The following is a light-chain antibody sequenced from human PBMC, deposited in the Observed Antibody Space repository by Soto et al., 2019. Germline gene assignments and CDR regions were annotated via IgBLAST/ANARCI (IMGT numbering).Light chain of an antibody. CDR1: QGFTRW. CDR3: QQYNSYSVPS. J-gene: IGKJ1*01. V-gene: IGKV1-5*03. CDR2: KAS. Sequence: DIQMTQSPSSVSASVGDRVTITCRARQGFTRWLAWYQQKPRKAPKLLIYKASSLESGVPSRFSGSGSGTEFTLTISSLEPDDFATYHCQQYNSYSVPSFGQGTKVDI.